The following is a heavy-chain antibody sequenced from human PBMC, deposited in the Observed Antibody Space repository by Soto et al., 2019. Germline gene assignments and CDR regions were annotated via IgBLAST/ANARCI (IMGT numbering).Heavy chain of an antibody. D-gene: IGHD2-15*01. CDR3: ARGRLGYCSGGSCYSMGGMDV. CDR2: IYYSGST. CDR1: GGSISSGDYY. Sequence: TLSLTCTVSGGSISSGDYYWSWIRQPPGKGLDWIGYIYYSGSTYYNPSLKSRVTISVDTSKNQFSLKLSSVTAADTAVYYCARGRLGYCSGGSCYSMGGMDVWGQGTTVTVSS. J-gene: IGHJ6*02. V-gene: IGHV4-30-4*01.